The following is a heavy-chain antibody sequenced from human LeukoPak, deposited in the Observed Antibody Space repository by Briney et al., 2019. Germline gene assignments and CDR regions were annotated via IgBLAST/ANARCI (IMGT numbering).Heavy chain of an antibody. J-gene: IGHJ4*02. Sequence: PGGSLRLSCAASGFTFSSYAMSWVRQAPGKGLEWVSAISGSGGSTYYTDSVKGRFTISRDNSKNTLYLQMNSLRAEDTAVYYCAKRGLRPVGYFDYWGQGTLVTVSS. CDR2: ISGSGGST. D-gene: IGHD4-17*01. V-gene: IGHV3-23*01. CDR1: GFTFSSYA. CDR3: AKRGLRPVGYFDY.